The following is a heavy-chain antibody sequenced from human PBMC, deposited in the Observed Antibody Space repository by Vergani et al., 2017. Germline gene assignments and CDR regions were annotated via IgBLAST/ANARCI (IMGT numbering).Heavy chain of an antibody. J-gene: IGHJ6*02. D-gene: IGHD6-6*01. V-gene: IGHV4-39*07. CDR3: ARDFGEQLGRYYYYGMDV. CDR2: IYYSGST. Sequence: QLQLQESGPGLVKPSETLSLTCTVSGGSISSSSYYWGWIRQPPGKGLEWIGSIYYSGSTYYNPSLKSRVTISVDTSKNQFSLKLSSVTAADTAVYDCARDFGEQLGRYYYYGMDVWGQGTTVTVSS. CDR1: GGSISSSSYY.